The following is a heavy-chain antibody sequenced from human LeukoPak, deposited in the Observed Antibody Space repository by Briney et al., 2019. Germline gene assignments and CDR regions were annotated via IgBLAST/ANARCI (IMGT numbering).Heavy chain of an antibody. D-gene: IGHD4-17*01. CDR2: FNPEDGET. J-gene: IGHJ3*02. V-gene: IGHV1-24*01. CDR1: GYTLTELS. Sequence: ASVKVSCKVSGYTLTELSMHWVRQAPGKGLEWMGGFNPEDGETIYAQKFQGRVTMTEDTSTDTAYMELSSLRSEDTAAYYCATVSPTLEWDTVTSSAFDIWGQGTMVTVSS. CDR3: ATVSPTLEWDTVTSSAFDI.